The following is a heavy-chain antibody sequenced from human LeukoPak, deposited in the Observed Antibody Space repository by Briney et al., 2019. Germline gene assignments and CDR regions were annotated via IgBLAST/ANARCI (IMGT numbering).Heavy chain of an antibody. CDR2: IISFFGAA. Sequence: ASVKVSCKASGGTFNSSGISWVRQAPGQGLEWMGGIISFFGAAHYIQKFQGRLTITADESTSTAYMELSSLTSEDTAVYYCTRASVLYDFWGQGLWYFDYWGQGTLVTVSS. CDR3: TRASVLYDFWGQGLWYFDY. V-gene: IGHV1-69*13. D-gene: IGHD3-3*01. CDR1: GGTFNSSG. J-gene: IGHJ4*02.